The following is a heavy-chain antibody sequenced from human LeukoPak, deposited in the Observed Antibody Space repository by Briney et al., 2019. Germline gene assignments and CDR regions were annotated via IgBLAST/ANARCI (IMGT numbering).Heavy chain of an antibody. J-gene: IGHJ4*02. Sequence: GGSLRLXCATSGFTFSDYYMSWIRQAPGKGLEWVSHISGSGSNIYYPDSVKGRFTISRDNAKNSLYLQMNTLRAEDTAVYYCARGTGEIDYWGQGTLVTVSS. CDR1: GFTFSDYY. V-gene: IGHV3-11*04. CDR3: ARGTGEIDY. D-gene: IGHD7-27*01. CDR2: ISGSGSNI.